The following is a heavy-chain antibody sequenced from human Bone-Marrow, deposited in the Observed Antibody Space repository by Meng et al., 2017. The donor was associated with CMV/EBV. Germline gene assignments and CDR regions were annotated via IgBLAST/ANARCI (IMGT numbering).Heavy chain of an antibody. CDR3: ARGWGYCSSTSCYTNYYYYGMDV. CDR2: ISSSGSTI. V-gene: IGHV3-11*04. J-gene: IGHJ6*02. Sequence: GGSLRPSCAASGFTFSDYYMSWIRQAPGKGLEWVSYISSSGSTIYYADSVKGRFTISRDNAKNSLYLQMNSLRAEDTAVYYCARGWGYCSSTSCYTNYYYYGMDVWGQGTTVTVSS. D-gene: IGHD2-2*01. CDR1: GFTFSDYY.